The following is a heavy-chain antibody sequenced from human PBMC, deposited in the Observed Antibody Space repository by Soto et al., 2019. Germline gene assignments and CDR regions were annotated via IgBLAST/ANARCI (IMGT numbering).Heavy chain of an antibody. CDR2: ISGSGGST. D-gene: IGHD6-19*01. Sequence: PGGSLRLSCAASGFTCSSYAMSWVRQAPGKGLEWVSAISGSGGSTYYADSVKGRFTISRDNSKNTLYLQMNSLRAEDTAVYYCAKDMAVAGSFDYWGQGTLVTVSS. J-gene: IGHJ4*02. CDR3: AKDMAVAGSFDY. V-gene: IGHV3-23*01. CDR1: GFTCSSYA.